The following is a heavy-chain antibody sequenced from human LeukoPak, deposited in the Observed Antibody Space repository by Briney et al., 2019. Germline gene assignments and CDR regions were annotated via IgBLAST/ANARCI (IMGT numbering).Heavy chain of an antibody. Sequence: GGSPRLSCSPSGFTFRNYWGTWVGQPQGKGLEWVAIIKHDGSDKYCVDSVKGRFTISRDNAKNSLYLQMSSLRAEDTAVYYCARGGHRQKEFWGQGTLVTVSS. CDR3: ARGGHRQKEF. CDR1: GFTFRNYW. CDR2: IKHDGSDK. J-gene: IGHJ4*02. D-gene: IGHD3-10*01. V-gene: IGHV3-7*01.